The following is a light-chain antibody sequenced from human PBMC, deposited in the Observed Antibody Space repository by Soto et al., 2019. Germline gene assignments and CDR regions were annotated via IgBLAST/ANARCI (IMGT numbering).Light chain of an antibody. CDR2: GAS. Sequence: EIVMTPSPGTLSLSRLDAGPRSFMARQSLGSDLAWYQQKPGQAPRLLIFGASARPTGIPARISGSGSGTEFTLTISSLQSEHFAVYFCQQYKNWPPITFGQGTRLEI. V-gene: IGKV3-15*01. CDR3: QQYKNWPPIT. CDR1: QSLGSD. J-gene: IGKJ5*01.